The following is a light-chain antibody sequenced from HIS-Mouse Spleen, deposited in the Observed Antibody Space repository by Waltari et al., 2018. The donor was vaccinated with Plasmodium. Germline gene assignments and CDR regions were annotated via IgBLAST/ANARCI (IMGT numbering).Light chain of an antibody. CDR3: QQYNNWSFT. J-gene: IGKJ3*01. CDR1: QSVSSN. CDR2: GAS. Sequence: EIVITQSPATLSVSTGERATLSCRASQSVSSNLAWYQQKPGQAPRLLIYGASTRATGILARFSGSGSGTEFTLTISSLQSEDFAVYYCQQYNNWSFTFGPGTKVDIK. V-gene: IGKV3-15*01.